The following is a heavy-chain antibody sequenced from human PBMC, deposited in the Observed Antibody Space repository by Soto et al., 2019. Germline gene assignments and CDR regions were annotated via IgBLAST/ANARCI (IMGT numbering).Heavy chain of an antibody. V-gene: IGHV3-33*01. CDR1: GFTFSSYG. CDR2: IWYDGSNK. CDR3: ARGKYSSSSGSYFDY. J-gene: IGHJ4*02. D-gene: IGHD6-6*01. Sequence: GGSLRLSCAASGFTFSSYGMHWVRQAPGKGLEWVAVIWYDGSNKYYADSVKGRFTISRDNSKNTLYLQMNSLRAEDTAVYYCARGKYSSSSGSYFDYWGQGTLVTVSS.